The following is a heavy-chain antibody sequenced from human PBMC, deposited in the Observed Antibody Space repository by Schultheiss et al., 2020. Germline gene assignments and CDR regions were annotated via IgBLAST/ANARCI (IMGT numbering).Heavy chain of an antibody. Sequence: GGSLRLSCAASGFTFSSYGMHWVRQAPGKGLEWVAFIRYDGSNKYYADSVKGRFTISRDNSKNTLYLQMNSLRAEDTAVYYCAKDGDPRVANYFDYWGQGTLVTVAS. CDR2: IRYDGSNK. V-gene: IGHV3-30*02. CDR1: GFTFSSYG. CDR3: AKDGDPRVANYFDY. J-gene: IGHJ4*02. D-gene: IGHD3-3*01.